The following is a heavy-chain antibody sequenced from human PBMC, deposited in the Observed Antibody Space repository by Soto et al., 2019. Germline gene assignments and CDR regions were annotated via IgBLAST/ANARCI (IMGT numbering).Heavy chain of an antibody. V-gene: IGHV3-23*01. Sequence: QPGGSLRLSCAASGFTFSSYVMSWVRQAPGKGLEWVSAISGSGGSTYYADSVKGRFTISRDNSKNTLYLQMNSLRAEDTAVYYCAKVEDIVVVVAATGYSGSPGYFDYWGQGTLVTVSS. D-gene: IGHD2-15*01. J-gene: IGHJ4*02. CDR2: ISGSGGST. CDR1: GFTFSSYV. CDR3: AKVEDIVVVVAATGYSGSPGYFDY.